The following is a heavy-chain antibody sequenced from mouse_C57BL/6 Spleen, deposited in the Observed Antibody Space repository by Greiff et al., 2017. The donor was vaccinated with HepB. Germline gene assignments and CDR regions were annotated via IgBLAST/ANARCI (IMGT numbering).Heavy chain of an antibody. CDR2: IDPSDSYT. CDR1: GYTFTSYW. Sequence: VQLQQPGAELVMPGASVKLSCKASGYTFTSYWMHWVKQRPGQGLEWIGEIDPSDSYTNYNQKFKGKSTLTVDKSSSTAYMQLSSRTSEDAAVYYCAREDDGSGYWGQGTTLTVSS. J-gene: IGHJ2*01. CDR3: AREDDGSGY. V-gene: IGHV1-69*01. D-gene: IGHD1-1*01.